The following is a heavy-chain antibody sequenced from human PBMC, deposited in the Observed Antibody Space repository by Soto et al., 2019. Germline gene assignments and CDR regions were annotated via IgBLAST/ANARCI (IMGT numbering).Heavy chain of an antibody. Sequence: SVTVSCKASGYTFTSYYMHWVRQAPGRGLEWMGIINPSGGSTTYAQKFQGRVSMTRDSSTTTVYMELSSLRSEDTAVYYCARDAWGPDYWGQGTLVTVSS. CDR3: ARDAWGPDY. V-gene: IGHV1-46*01. D-gene: IGHD7-27*01. J-gene: IGHJ4*02. CDR2: INPSGGST. CDR1: GYTFTSYY.